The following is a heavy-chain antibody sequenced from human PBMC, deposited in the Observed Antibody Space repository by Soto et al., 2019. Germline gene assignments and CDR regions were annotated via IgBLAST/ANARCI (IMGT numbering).Heavy chain of an antibody. CDR1: GYTFTIYG. CDR2: ISAYNGNT. Sequence: QVQLVQSGAEVKKPGASVKVSCRASGYTFTIYGISWVRQAPGQGLEWMGWISAYNGNTNYAQKLQGRVTMTADTSTSTAYMELRSLRSDDTAVYYCARSYTSSLHDAFDIWGKGTMVTVSS. CDR3: ARSYTSSLHDAFDI. D-gene: IGHD6-13*01. J-gene: IGHJ3*02. V-gene: IGHV1-18*01.